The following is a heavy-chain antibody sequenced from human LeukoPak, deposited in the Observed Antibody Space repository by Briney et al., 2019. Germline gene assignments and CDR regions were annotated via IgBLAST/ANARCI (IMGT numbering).Heavy chain of an antibody. CDR2: TNTDGTWT. V-gene: IGHV3-74*01. D-gene: IGHD3-16*01. CDR1: GLTLYTYW. J-gene: IGHJ4*02. CDR3: ASLTFGPDY. Sequence: VGSLSLSCEPSGLTLYTYWMYCVCQAPREGLVWVAGTNTDGTWTNYADSVTGRFTISRDNIKNMLYLQMNSVRAEDTAVYYCASLTFGPDYWGQGTLVTVSS.